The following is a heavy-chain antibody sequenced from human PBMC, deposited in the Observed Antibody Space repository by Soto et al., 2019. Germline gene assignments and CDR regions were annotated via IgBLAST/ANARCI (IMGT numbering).Heavy chain of an antibody. CDR1: GHSFTSYW. Sequence: GESLKISCKGSGHSFTSYWIGWVRQMPGKGLEWMGIIYPGDSDTRYSPSFQGQVTISADKSISTAYLQWSSLKASDTAMYYCARQRRNWNDDYYGMDVWGQGTTVTVSS. J-gene: IGHJ6*02. CDR3: ARQRRNWNDDYYGMDV. D-gene: IGHD1-20*01. V-gene: IGHV5-51*01. CDR2: IYPGDSDT.